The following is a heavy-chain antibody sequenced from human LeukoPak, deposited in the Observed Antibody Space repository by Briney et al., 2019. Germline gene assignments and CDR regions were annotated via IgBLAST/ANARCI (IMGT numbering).Heavy chain of an antibody. CDR1: GFTFGNDA. D-gene: IGHD2-21*01. V-gene: IGHV3-49*04. Sequence: GGSLRLSCTASGFTFGNDAVSWVRQAPGKGLEWVGFIRSKAFGGTAEYAASVKGRFTISRDDSKSIAYLQINSLKIEDTAVYYCSRDPVKWGDYHHYFHYYAMDVWGRGTTVTVSS. CDR2: IRSKAFGGTA. CDR3: SRDPVKWGDYHHYFHYYAMDV. J-gene: IGHJ6*02.